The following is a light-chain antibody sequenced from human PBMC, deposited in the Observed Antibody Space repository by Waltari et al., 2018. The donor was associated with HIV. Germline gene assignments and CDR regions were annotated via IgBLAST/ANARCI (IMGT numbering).Light chain of an antibody. CDR1: QNIGNY. CDR3: QQYHNYWT. J-gene: IGKJ1*01. V-gene: IGKV1-5*01. Sequence: DIQMTQSPSTLSAFVGDRVTITCRASQNIGNYLAWFQQNPGRAPKLLIYAASTLQSGVPSRFSGSGSETEFTLTISSLQPDDFATYYCQQYHNYWTFGQGTKVDIK. CDR2: AAS.